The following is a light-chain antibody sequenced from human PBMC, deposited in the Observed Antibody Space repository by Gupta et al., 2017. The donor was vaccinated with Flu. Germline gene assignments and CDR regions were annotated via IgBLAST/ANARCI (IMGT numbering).Light chain of an antibody. V-gene: IGKV3-15*01. CDR2: GAS. CDR3: QQYNNWPGYT. Sequence: ERATLSCRASQSVSNNLAWYQQKPGQAPRLLIYGASTRATGIPARFSGSGSGTEFTLTISSLQSEDFAVYYCQQYNNWPGYTFGQGTKLEIK. CDR1: QSVSNN. J-gene: IGKJ2*01.